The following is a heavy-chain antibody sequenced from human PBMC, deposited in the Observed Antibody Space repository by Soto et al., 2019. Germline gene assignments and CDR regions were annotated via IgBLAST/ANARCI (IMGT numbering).Heavy chain of an antibody. D-gene: IGHD1-26*01. CDR3: AGWEEMSHFDY. CDR1: GGSLSGHS. J-gene: IGHJ4*02. Sequence: QVRLQQWGAGLLKPSETLSLTCAVSGGSLSGHSWSWIRQSPGMGLEWIGDIDHPGSTNYNPSLKSRVTISLDTSKNQFSLSLTSVTAADTAVYYCAGWEEMSHFDYWGQGTLVTVSS. V-gene: IGHV4-34*01. CDR2: IDHPGST.